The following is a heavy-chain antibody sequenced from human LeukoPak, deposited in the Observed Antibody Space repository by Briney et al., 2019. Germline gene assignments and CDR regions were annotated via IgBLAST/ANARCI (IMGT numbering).Heavy chain of an antibody. CDR1: GYTFTSYD. CDR2: MNPNSGNT. CDR3: ARVLGWFDP. J-gene: IGHJ5*02. V-gene: IGHV1-8*03. Sequence: ASVKVSCKVSGYTFTSYDINWVRQATGQGLEWMGRMNPNSGNTGYAQKFQGRVTITRNTSISTAYMELSSLRSEDTAVYYCARVLGWFDPWGQGTLVTVSS. D-gene: IGHD7-27*01.